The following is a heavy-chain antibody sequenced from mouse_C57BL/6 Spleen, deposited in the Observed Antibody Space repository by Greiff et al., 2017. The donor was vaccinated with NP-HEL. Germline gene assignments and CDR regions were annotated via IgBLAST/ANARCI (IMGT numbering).Heavy chain of an antibody. CDR1: GYTFTDYE. J-gene: IGHJ4*01. Sequence: QVQLQQSGAELVRPGASVTLSCKASGYTFTDYEMHWVKQTPVHGLEWIGAIDPDTGGTAYNQKFKGKAILTADKSSSTAYMELRSLTSEDSAVYYCTRFRVWNFYAMDYWGQGTSVTVSS. CDR3: TRFRVWNFYAMDY. V-gene: IGHV1-15*01. CDR2: IDPDTGGT.